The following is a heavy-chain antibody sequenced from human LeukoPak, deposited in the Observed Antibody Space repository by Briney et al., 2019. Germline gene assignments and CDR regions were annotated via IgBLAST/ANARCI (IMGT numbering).Heavy chain of an antibody. CDR3: ARVRDDYTYFGC. D-gene: IGHD4-11*01. Sequence: GGSLRLSCAASGFTFSSYWMHWVRQAPGKGLMWVSRINSDGSRTTYADSVRGRFTISRDNAKSTLYLQMNSLRAEDTAVYYCARVRDDYTYFGCWGQGTLVTVSS. J-gene: IGHJ4*02. CDR1: GFTFSSYW. V-gene: IGHV3-74*01. CDR2: INSDGSRT.